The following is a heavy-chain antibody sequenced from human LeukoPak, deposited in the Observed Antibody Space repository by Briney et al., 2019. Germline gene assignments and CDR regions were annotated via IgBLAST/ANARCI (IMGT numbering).Heavy chain of an antibody. CDR2: IDPSDSYT. V-gene: IGHV5-10-1*01. CDR3: AREVGRVRYFGY. J-gene: IGHJ4*02. D-gene: IGHD2-2*01. CDR1: GYTFSSYW. Sequence: GESLKISCKGSGYTFSSYWISWVRQMPGKGLEWMGRIDPSDSYTNYSPSFQGHVTISADKSISTAYLQWSSLKASDIAMYYCAREVGRVRYFGYWGQGSLVTVSS.